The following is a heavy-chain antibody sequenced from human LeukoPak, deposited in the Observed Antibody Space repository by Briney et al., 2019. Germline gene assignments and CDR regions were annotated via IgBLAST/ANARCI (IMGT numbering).Heavy chain of an antibody. J-gene: IGHJ4*02. V-gene: IGHV4-34*01. CDR3: ARESDFLLDY. CDR2: INHSGST. CDR1: GGSFSGYC. D-gene: IGHD3/OR15-3a*01. Sequence: TPSETLSLTCAVYGGSFSGYCWSWIRQPPGKGLEWIGEINHSGSTNYNPSLKSRVTISVDTSKNQLSLKLSSVTAADTAVYYCARESDFLLDYWGQGTLVTVSS.